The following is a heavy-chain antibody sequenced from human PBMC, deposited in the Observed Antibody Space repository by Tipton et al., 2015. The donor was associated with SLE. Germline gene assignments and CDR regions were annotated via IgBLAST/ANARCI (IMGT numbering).Heavy chain of an antibody. D-gene: IGHD1-26*01. CDR2: ISSSSSYT. J-gene: IGHJ2*01. Sequence: LSLTCAVYGESFSDYYWSWIRQPPRKGLEWVSYISSSSSYTNYADSVKGRFTISRDNAKNTLYLQMNSLRAEDTAVYYCAKDGVVGAGWYFDLWGRGTLVPGSS. V-gene: IGHV3-11*06. CDR1: GESFSDYY. CDR3: AKDGVVGAGWYFDL.